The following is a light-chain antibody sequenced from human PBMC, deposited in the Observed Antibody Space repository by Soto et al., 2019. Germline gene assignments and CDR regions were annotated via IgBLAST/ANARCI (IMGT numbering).Light chain of an antibody. CDR1: SSDVGGYNY. J-gene: IGLJ1*01. Sequence: QSVLTQPASVSGSPGQSITISCTGTSSDVGGYNYVSWYQQHPGTAPKLMIYDVSNRPSGVSNRFCGSKSGNTASLTISGLQAEDEADYYCSSYTSSSTLVFGTGTKVTVL. CDR2: DVS. V-gene: IGLV2-14*01. CDR3: SSYTSSSTLV.